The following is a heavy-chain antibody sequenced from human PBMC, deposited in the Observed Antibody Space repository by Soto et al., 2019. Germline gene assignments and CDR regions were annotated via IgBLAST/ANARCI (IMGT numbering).Heavy chain of an antibody. CDR1: GGSISSSSYY. CDR2: IYCSGST. CDR3: ARHVLFGVVAATRDAFDI. D-gene: IGHD2-15*01. Sequence: SETLSLTCTVAGGSISSSSYYWGWIRQPPGKGLEWIGSIYCSGSTYYNPSLKSRVTISVDTSKNQFSLKLSSVTAADTAVYYCARHVLFGVVAATRDAFDIWGQGTMVTVSS. V-gene: IGHV4-39*01. J-gene: IGHJ3*02.